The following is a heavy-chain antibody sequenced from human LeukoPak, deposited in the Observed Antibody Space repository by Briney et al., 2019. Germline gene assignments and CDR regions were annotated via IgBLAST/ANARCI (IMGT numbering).Heavy chain of an antibody. Sequence: SETLSLTCTVSGGSISSSSYYWGWIRQPPGKGLEWIGSIYYSGSTYYNPSLKSRVTISVDTSKNQFSLKLSSVTAADTAVYYCARGGRLPATAILIDYWGQGTLVTVSS. D-gene: IGHD2-2*02. CDR3: ARGGRLPATAILIDY. CDR2: IYYSGST. J-gene: IGHJ4*02. V-gene: IGHV4-39*07. CDR1: GGSISSSSYY.